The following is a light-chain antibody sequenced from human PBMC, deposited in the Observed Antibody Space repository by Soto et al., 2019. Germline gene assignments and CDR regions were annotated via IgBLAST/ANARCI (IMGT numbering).Light chain of an antibody. CDR1: SSDVGAYNF. CDR2: NVY. Sequence: QSALTQPASVSGSPGQSITLSCTGTSSDVGAYNFVSWHQQHPGKAPKLMNYNVYDRPSGISYRFSGSKSGNTASLTISGLQGEDEADYYCSAYTVSRTYVFGTGTKVTVL. V-gene: IGLV2-14*03. CDR3: SAYTVSRTYV. J-gene: IGLJ1*01.